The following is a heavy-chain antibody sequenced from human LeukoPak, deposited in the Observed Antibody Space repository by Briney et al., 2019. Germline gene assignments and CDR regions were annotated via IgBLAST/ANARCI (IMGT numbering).Heavy chain of an antibody. D-gene: IGHD3-16*02. CDR2: IDPNGGGT. CDR1: GYTFIAYY. J-gene: IGHJ4*02. CDR3: ARPLSPYQFYFHT. V-gene: IGHV1-2*02. Sequence: ASVTVSCKASGYTFIAYYMHWVRQAPGQGLEWMGWIDPNGGGTNYAQQFQGRVTMTRDTSISTAYMELSSLTSDDTAVYYCARPLSPYQFYFHTWGQGTLLTVSS.